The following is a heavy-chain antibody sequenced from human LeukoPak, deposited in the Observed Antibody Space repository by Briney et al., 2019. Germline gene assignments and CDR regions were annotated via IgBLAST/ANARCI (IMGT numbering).Heavy chain of an antibody. J-gene: IGHJ3*02. CDR2: VFYSGKT. Sequence: PSGTLSLTCTVSGGSISISSYYWSWIRQFPGKGLEWIGYVFYSGKTDYSPSLRSRVSMSVDTSKNQFSLKVTSVTAADTAVYYCARDTNLRDSSDIWGQGTMVTVSS. D-gene: IGHD2-8*01. CDR3: ARDTNLRDSSDI. CDR1: GGSISISSYY. V-gene: IGHV4-61*01.